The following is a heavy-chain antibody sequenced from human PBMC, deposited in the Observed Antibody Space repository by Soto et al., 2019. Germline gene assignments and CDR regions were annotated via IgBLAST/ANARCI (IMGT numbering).Heavy chain of an antibody. J-gene: IGHJ4*02. Sequence: ASVKVSCKASGYTFTNYPMFWVRQAPGQGLEWLGWINTGNGNTKCSQKFQGRVTITWDTSATTTYIELSSLRSEDTAVYYCASGHCSGDCYSDYWGQGTLVTVSS. CDR3: ASGHCSGDCYSDY. V-gene: IGHV1-3*04. D-gene: IGHD2-21*02. CDR1: GYTFTNYP. CDR2: INTGNGNT.